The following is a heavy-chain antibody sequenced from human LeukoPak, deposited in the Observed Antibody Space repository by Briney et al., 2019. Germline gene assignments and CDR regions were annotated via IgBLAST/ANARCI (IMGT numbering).Heavy chain of an antibody. CDR2: IYHSGTT. D-gene: IGHD6-13*01. J-gene: IGHJ6*03. CDR1: GYSISSGYY. V-gene: IGHV4-38-2*01. Sequence: PSETLSLTCAVSGYSISSGYYWGGFRRPPGRGREWIGFIYHSGTTYYNPSLKSRVTISVDTSKNQFSLMISSVTAADTAVYYCARQGGSNSPYYYYYMDVWGKGTTVTVSS. CDR3: ARQGGSNSPYYYYYMDV.